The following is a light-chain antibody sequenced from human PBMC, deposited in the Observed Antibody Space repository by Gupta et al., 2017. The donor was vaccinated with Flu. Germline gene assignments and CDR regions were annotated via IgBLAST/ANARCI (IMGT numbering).Light chain of an antibody. V-gene: IGLV2-11*01. CDR1: SSDVGGYNY. CDR3: SSYAGSYSLV. Sequence: QSALTQPRSVSGSPGQSVTISCTGTSSDVGGYNYVSWFQQHPGKAPKLMICDVSRRPSGVPDRFSGSKSGNTASLTISGLQADDEADYYCSSYAGSYSLVFGGGTKLTVL. CDR2: DVS. J-gene: IGLJ3*02.